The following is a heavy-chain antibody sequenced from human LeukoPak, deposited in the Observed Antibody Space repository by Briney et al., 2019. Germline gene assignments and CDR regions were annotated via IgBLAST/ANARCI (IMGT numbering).Heavy chain of an antibody. J-gene: IGHJ6*03. CDR2: ISAYNGNT. Sequence: GAAVKVSCKASGYTFTSYGISWVRQAPGQGLEWMGWISAYNGNTNYAQKLQGRVTMTTDTSTSTAYMELRSLRSDDTAVYYCARTHLRITMIVVVGYMDVWGKGTTVTISS. V-gene: IGHV1-18*01. CDR3: ARTHLRITMIVVVGYMDV. CDR1: GYTFTSYG. D-gene: IGHD3-22*01.